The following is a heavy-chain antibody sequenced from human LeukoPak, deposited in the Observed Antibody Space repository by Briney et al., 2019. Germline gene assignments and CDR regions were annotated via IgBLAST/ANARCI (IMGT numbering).Heavy chain of an antibody. CDR1: GFTFDDYG. Sequence: GGSLRLSCAASGFTFDDYGLSWVRQAPGKGLVWVSYISSSSSTIYYADSVKGRFTISRDNAKNSLYLQMNSLRAEDTAVYYCARDPYSGTYGDTYYYYMDVWGKGTTVTISS. D-gene: IGHD1-26*01. CDR2: ISSSSSTI. CDR3: ARDPYSGTYGDTYYYYMDV. V-gene: IGHV3-48*01. J-gene: IGHJ6*03.